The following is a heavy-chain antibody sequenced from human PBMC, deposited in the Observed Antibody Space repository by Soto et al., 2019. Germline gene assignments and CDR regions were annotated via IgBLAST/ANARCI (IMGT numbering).Heavy chain of an antibody. CDR3: ARSWYSSSWHGSSFES. J-gene: IGHJ4*02. V-gene: IGHV4-4*02. Sequence: SETLSLTCTVSGGSMSISNWWNWARQSPGKGLEWIGEAHHSGRTNYNPSLKSRVTISVDRSESHFSLKLSSVTAADTAVYYCARSWYSSSWHGSSFESSGQGTLVTVSS. CDR2: AHHSGRT. CDR1: GGSMSISNW. D-gene: IGHD6-13*01.